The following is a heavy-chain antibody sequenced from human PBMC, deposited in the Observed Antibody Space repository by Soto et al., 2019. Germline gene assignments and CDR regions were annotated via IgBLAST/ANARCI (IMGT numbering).Heavy chain of an antibody. CDR1: GYIFVNYG. D-gene: IGHD3-16*01. CDR2: ISPYTGNT. CDR3: VMVDNYVTPTPQDV. J-gene: IGHJ6*02. V-gene: IGHV1-18*01. Sequence: QVQLVQSGDEVKKPGASVKVSCKASGYIFVNYGIAWVRQAPRQGLEWMGWISPYTGNTHSASKGQGRLPMNTGTSTSTAYMGRGSLTSDDTAVYYCVMVDNYVTPTPQDVWGQGTTVTVSS.